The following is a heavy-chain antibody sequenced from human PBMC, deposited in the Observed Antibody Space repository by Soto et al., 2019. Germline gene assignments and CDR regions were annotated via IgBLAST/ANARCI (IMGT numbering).Heavy chain of an antibody. J-gene: IGHJ5*02. CDR3: TRHVQQQLRQNWFDP. V-gene: IGHV3-73*01. Sequence: GGSLRLSCAASGFTFSGSAMHWVRQASGKGLEWVGRIRSKANSYATAYAASVKGRFTISRDDSKNTAYLQMNSLKTEDTAVYYCTRHVQQQLRQNWFDPWGQGTLVTVSS. D-gene: IGHD6-13*01. CDR2: IRSKANSYAT. CDR1: GFTFSGSA.